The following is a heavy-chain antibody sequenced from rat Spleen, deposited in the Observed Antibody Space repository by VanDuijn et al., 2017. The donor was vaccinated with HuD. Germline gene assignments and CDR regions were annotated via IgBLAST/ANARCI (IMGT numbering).Heavy chain of an antibody. CDR2: ISYSGST. J-gene: IGHJ1*01. CDR1: GYSITSNY. Sequence: EVQLQESGPGLVKPSQSLSLTCSVTGYSITSNYWGWIRKFPGNKMEWIGHISYSGSTSYNPSLKSRISITRDTSKNQFFLQLNSVTTEDTDTYYCARYYSSYIWYVDFWGPGTMVTVSS. CDR3: ARYYSSYIWYVDF. D-gene: IGHD1-2*01. V-gene: IGHV3-1*01.